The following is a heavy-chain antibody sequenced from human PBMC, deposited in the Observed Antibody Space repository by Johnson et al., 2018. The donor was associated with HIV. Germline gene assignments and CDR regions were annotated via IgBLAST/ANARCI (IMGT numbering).Heavy chain of an antibody. Sequence: QVQLVESGGGVVQPGGSLRLSCAASGFTFSSYGMHWVRQAPGKGLEWVAFIRYDGSNKYYADSVKGRFTISRDNSKNTLYLQMNSLRAEDTAVYYCASGLAAARGAFDIWGQGTMVTVSS. V-gene: IGHV3-30*02. CDR1: GFTFSSYG. J-gene: IGHJ3*02. D-gene: IGHD6-13*01. CDR2: IRYDGSNK. CDR3: ASGLAAARGAFDI.